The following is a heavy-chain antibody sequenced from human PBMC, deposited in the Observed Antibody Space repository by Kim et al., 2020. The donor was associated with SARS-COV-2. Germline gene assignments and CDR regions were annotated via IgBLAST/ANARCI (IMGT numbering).Heavy chain of an antibody. CDR3: AKEDWFDP. J-gene: IGHJ5*02. CDR2: GGGT. Sequence: GGGTYHADSVKGRCTISRDNSKNTLYLQMNSLRAEDTAVYYCAKEDWFDPWGQGTLVTVSS. V-gene: IGHV3-23*01.